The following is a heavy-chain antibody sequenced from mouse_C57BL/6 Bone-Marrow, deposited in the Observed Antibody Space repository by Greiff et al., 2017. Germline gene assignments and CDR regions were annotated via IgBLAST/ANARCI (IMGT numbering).Heavy chain of an antibody. V-gene: IGHV1-75*01. CDR2: IFPGSGST. J-gene: IGHJ4*01. D-gene: IGHD2-4*01. CDR1: GYTFTDYY. CDR3: ARRVYYDHYYAMDY. Sequence: VQLQQSGPELVKPGASVKISCKASGYTFTDYYINWVKQRPGQGLEWIGWIFPGSGSTYYNEKFKSKATLTVDKSSSTAYMQLSSLTSEDSAVYYCARRVYYDHYYAMDYWGQGTSVTVSS.